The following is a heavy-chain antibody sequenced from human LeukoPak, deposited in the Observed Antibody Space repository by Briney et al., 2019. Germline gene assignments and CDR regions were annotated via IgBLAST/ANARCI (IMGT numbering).Heavy chain of an antibody. Sequence: GGSLRLSCAVSGCIFSSYAMNWVRQAPGKGLEWVSYISSSGNTIYYTDSVKGRFTISRDNSKNTLYLQMSSLRAEDTAVYYCAARSNNWYILDYWGQGTLVTVSS. CDR3: AARSNNWYILDY. V-gene: IGHV3-48*01. CDR1: GCIFSSYA. J-gene: IGHJ4*02. CDR2: ISSSGNTI. D-gene: IGHD6-13*01.